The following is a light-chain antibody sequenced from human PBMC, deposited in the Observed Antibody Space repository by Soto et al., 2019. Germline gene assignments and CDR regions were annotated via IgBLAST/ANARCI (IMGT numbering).Light chain of an antibody. V-gene: IGKV1-5*01. CDR2: DAS. CDR1: QDISNY. J-gene: IGKJ1*01. CDR3: HQYNSYTWT. Sequence: DIQMTQSPSSLSASVGDRVTITCQASQDISNYLNWYQQKPGKAPKLLIYDASSLESGVPSRFSGSGSGTEFTLTISSLQPDDFATYYCHQYNSYTWTFGQGTKVDI.